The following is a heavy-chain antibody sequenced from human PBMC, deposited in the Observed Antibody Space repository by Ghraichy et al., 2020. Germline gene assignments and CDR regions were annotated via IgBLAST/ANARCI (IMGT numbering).Heavy chain of an antibody. CDR2: INHSGST. CDR3: ARSAYTAMVKIALRN. D-gene: IGHD5-18*01. CDR1: GGSFSGYY. V-gene: IGHV4-34*01. Sequence: SQTLSLTCAVYGGSFSGYYWSWIRQPPGKGLEWIGEINHSGSTNYNPSLKSRVTISVDTSKNQFSLKLSSVTAADTAVYYCARSAYTAMVKIALRNWGQGTLVTVSS. J-gene: IGHJ4*02.